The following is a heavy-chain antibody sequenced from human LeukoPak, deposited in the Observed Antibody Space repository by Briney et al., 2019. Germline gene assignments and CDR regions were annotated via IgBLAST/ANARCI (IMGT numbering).Heavy chain of an antibody. Sequence: ASVKVSCKASGYTFTTYGIGWVRQAPGQGLEWMGWISAYNGNTNYAQKLQGRVTMTTDTSTSTAYMELRSLRSDDSAVYYCARAHPGSSSSSFDYWGQGTLATVSS. D-gene: IGHD6-6*01. V-gene: IGHV1-18*01. CDR1: GYTFTTYG. J-gene: IGHJ4*02. CDR3: ARAHPGSSSSSFDY. CDR2: ISAYNGNT.